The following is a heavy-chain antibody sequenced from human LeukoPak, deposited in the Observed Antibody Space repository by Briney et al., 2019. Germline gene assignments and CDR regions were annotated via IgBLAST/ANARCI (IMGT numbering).Heavy chain of an antibody. CDR1: GYSISSGYY. CDR3: ARHKYYDSTFDY. D-gene: IGHD3-22*01. J-gene: IGHJ4*02. V-gene: IGHV4-38-2*01. CDR2: IYHSGST. Sequence: SETLSLTCAVSGYSISSGYYWGWIRQPPGKGVGWIGSIYHSGSTYYNPSVKSRDTISVETPKNQFSLKLHSVTAAHPALFYCARHKYYDSTFDYWGQGTLVTLSS.